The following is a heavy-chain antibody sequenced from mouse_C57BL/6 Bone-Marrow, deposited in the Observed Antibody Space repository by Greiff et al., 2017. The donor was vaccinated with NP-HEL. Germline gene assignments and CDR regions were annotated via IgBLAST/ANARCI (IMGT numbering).Heavy chain of an antibody. V-gene: IGHV1-53*01. D-gene: IGHD1-1*01. CDR3: AREPPGYGSSLDD. J-gene: IGHJ4*01. CDR1: GYTFTSYW. Sequence: QVQLQQPGTELVKPGASVKLSCTASGYTFTSYWMHWVKQRPGQGLEWIGNINPSNGGTNYTEKFKSKATLTVDKSSSTAYMQLSSLTSEDSAVYCCAREPPGYGSSLDDWGQGTSVTVSS. CDR2: INPSNGGT.